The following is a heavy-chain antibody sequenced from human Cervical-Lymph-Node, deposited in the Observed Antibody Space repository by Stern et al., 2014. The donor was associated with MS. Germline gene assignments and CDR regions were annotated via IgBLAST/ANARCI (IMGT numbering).Heavy chain of an antibody. J-gene: IGHJ4*02. V-gene: IGHV1-69*06. D-gene: IGHD3-22*01. CDR1: GGISILG. Sequence: QVQLVQSGAEAKKPGSSVKVSCKASGGISILGISWVRQAPGQGLEWVGGITHVFGAANSAQKFQDRVKFTAERSTNTAYMELSSLTSEDTAVYYCARDPTLYYYDSSSFSPGDRSDIWGQGTLVTVSS. CDR3: ARDPTLYYYDSSSFSPGDRSDI. CDR2: ITHVFGAA.